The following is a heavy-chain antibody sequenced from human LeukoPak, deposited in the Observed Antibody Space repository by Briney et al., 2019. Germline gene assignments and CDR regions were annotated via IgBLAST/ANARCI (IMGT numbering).Heavy chain of an antibody. J-gene: IGHJ3*02. D-gene: IGHD1-26*01. CDR3: ALYSGSYRDAFDI. V-gene: IGHV4-39*01. CDR2: IYYSGST. CDR1: GGSISSSSYY. Sequence: PSETLSLTCTVSGGSISSSSYYWGCIRQPPGKGLEWIGSIYYSGSTYYNPSLKSRVTISVDTSKNQFSLKLSSVTAADTAVYYCALYSGSYRDAFDIWGQGTMVTVSS.